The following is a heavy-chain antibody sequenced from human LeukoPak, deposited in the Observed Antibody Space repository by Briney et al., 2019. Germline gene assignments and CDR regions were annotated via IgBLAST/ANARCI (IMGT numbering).Heavy chain of an antibody. CDR2: VNPYRGGT. Sequence: GASVKVSCKASGYTFTDYYIHWVRQAPGHGLEWMGWVNPYRGGTNFAQGLRGKVPMTRDPSVPTAYLEVNSLQSDDPAIYYCARSDNRYDSRLLFNWGQGTQITVSS. D-gene: IGHD3-22*01. J-gene: IGHJ4*02. CDR3: ARSDNRYDSRLLFN. V-gene: IGHV1-2*02. CDR1: GYTFTDYY.